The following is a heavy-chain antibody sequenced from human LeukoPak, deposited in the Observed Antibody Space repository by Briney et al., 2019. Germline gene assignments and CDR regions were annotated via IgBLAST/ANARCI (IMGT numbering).Heavy chain of an antibody. CDR3: AKDRELLWFGELLFGNWFDP. V-gene: IGHV3-23*01. CDR2: ISSTDAGT. CDR1: GFSLSSYA. J-gene: IGHJ5*02. D-gene: IGHD3-10*01. Sequence: GGSLRLSCAASGFSLSSYAMSWVRQAPGKGLEWVSAISSTDAGTYHADSVRGRFTISRDSSKNTLYLQMNSLRAEDTAVYYCAKDRELLWFGELLFGNWFDPWGQGTLVTVSS.